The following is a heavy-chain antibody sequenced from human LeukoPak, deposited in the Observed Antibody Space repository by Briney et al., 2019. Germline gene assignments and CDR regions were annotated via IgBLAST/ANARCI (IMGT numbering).Heavy chain of an antibody. CDR3: ARGDIVATPVSFDY. V-gene: IGHV3-7*01. Sequence: GGSLRLSWAASGFTFSSYWMSWVRQAPGKGLEWVAKIKQDGSEKYYVDSVKGRFTISRDNAKNSLYLQMNSLRAEDTAVYYCARGDIVATPVSFDYWGQGTLVTVSS. D-gene: IGHD5-12*01. CDR2: IKQDGSEK. CDR1: GFTFSSYW. J-gene: IGHJ4*02.